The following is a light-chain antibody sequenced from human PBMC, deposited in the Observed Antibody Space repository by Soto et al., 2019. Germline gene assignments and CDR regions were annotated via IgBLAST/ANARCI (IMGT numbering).Light chain of an antibody. Sequence: EIVLTQSPGTLSLSPGERATLSCRASQPVSSSLVWYQQKPGQAPRVLIYGASSRATGIPNRFSGSGSGTGFSDAISRREHEDVAVYYCQQYGSSPHSFGQGTKVEIK. CDR3: QQYGSSPHS. J-gene: IGKJ2*01. CDR1: QPVSSS. V-gene: IGKV3-20*01. CDR2: GAS.